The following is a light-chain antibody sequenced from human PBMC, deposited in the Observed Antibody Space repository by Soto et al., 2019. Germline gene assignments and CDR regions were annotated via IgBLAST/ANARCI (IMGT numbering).Light chain of an antibody. CDR3: QQYNNWQT. Sequence: EIVMTQSPATLSVSPGERATLSCRASQSVRSNLAWYQQKPGQAPRRLIYGASTSATGIPARFSGSGSGTELTLTISSLKSEEFAVYYCQQYNNWQTFGQGTKVDIK. J-gene: IGKJ1*01. V-gene: IGKV3-15*01. CDR1: QSVRSN. CDR2: GAS.